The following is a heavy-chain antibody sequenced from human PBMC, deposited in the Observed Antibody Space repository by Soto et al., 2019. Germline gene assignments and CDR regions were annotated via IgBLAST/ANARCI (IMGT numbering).Heavy chain of an antibody. CDR3: ASRSTSGNY. J-gene: IGHJ4*02. Sequence: GGSLRLSCAASGFTFSSYAMHWVRQAPGKGLEWVAVISYDGSNKYYADSVKGRFTISRDNSKNTLYLQMNSLRAEDTAVYYCASRSTSGNYWGQGTLLTVSS. CDR2: ISYDGSNK. D-gene: IGHD2-2*01. CDR1: GFTFSSYA. V-gene: IGHV3-30-3*01.